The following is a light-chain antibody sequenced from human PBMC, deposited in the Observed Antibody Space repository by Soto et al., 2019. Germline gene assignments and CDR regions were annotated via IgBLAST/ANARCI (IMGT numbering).Light chain of an antibody. CDR1: QSVSSSY. CDR3: QQFGSSSWT. CDR2: GAS. Sequence: ECVLTQSPGTLSLSPGEKATLSCRASQSVSSSYLAWYQQKPGQAPRLLIYGASSRATGIPDRFSGSGSGTDFTLTVSRLEPEDFAVYYCQQFGSSSWTFGQGTKVAIK. V-gene: IGKV3-20*01. J-gene: IGKJ1*01.